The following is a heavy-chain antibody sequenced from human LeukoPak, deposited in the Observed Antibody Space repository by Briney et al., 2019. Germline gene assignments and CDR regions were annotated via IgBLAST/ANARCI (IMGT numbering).Heavy chain of an antibody. V-gene: IGHV3-23*01. CDR1: GFIFSSYA. Sequence: GGSLRLSCAASGFIFSSYAMSWVRQAPGKGLEWVSAISGSGGSTYYADFVKGRFTISRDNAKNSLYLQMNSLRAEDTALYYCAREGHGDYRDFDYWGQGTLVTVSS. J-gene: IGHJ4*02. CDR3: AREGHGDYRDFDY. CDR2: ISGSGGST. D-gene: IGHD4-17*01.